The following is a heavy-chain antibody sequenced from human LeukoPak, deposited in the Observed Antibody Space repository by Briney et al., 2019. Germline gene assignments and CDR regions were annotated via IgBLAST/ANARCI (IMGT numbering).Heavy chain of an antibody. Sequence: PGRSLRLSCAASGFTFSSYGMHWVRQAPGKGLEWVAVIWYDGSNKYYADSVKGRFTISRDNSKNTLYLQMNSLRAEDTAVYYCARDLTYYDSSGYGYWGQGTQVTVSS. CDR1: GFTFSSYG. J-gene: IGHJ4*02. V-gene: IGHV3-33*01. D-gene: IGHD3-22*01. CDR2: IWYDGSNK. CDR3: ARDLTYYDSSGYGY.